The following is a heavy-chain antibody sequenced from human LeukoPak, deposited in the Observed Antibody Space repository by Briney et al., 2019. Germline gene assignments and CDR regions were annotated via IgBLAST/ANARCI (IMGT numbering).Heavy chain of an antibody. J-gene: IGHJ4*02. D-gene: IGHD1-1*01. CDR3: ARHSSLTGWPFDH. V-gene: IGHV4-59*08. Sequence: PSETLSLTCTVSGGSINNYYWSWLRQPPGKGLEWIGYIYYSGSTNYNPSLKSRVTLSVDTSMNQFSLKLSSVSAADTAVYYCARHSSLTGWPFDHWGQGTLVTVSS. CDR2: IYYSGST. CDR1: GGSINNYY.